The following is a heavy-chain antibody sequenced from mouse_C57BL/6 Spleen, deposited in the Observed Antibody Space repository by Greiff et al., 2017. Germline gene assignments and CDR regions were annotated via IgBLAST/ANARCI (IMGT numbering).Heavy chain of an antibody. V-gene: IGHV1-53*01. Sequence: QVQLQQPGTELVKPGASVKLSCKASGYTFTSYWMHWVKQRPGQGLEWIGNINPSNGGTNYNEKFKSKATLTVDKSSSTAYMQLSSLTSEDSAVYYCAREDSSGYLYYCAMDYWGQGTSVTVSS. D-gene: IGHD3-2*02. J-gene: IGHJ4*01. CDR2: INPSNGGT. CDR3: AREDSSGYLYYCAMDY. CDR1: GYTFTSYW.